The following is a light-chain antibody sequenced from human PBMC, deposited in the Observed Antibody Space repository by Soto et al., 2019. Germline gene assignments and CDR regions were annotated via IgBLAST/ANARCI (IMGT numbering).Light chain of an antibody. J-gene: IGKJ1*01. V-gene: IGKV1-5*03. Sequence: DIQMTQSPSTLSASVGDRVTITCRASDNINNWLAWYQQKPGKGPKVLIYKASNLEKGVSTRFSGSGSGTEFTLTISSLQPDDFATYYCHHYTGYWTFGLGTKVEVK. CDR2: KAS. CDR3: HHYTGYWT. CDR1: DNINNW.